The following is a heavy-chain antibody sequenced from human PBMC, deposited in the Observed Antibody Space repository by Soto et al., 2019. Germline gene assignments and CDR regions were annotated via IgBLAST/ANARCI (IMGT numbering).Heavy chain of an antibody. J-gene: IGHJ4*02. Sequence: SETLSLTCTVSGSSISSYYWSWIRQPPGKGLEWIGYIYYSGSTNYNPSLKSRVTISVDTSKNQFSLKLSSVTAADTAVYYCASSYSYDAPRLDYWGQGTLVTVSS. V-gene: IGHV4-59*01. CDR3: ASSYSYDAPRLDY. D-gene: IGHD5-18*01. CDR2: IYYSGST. CDR1: GSSISSYY.